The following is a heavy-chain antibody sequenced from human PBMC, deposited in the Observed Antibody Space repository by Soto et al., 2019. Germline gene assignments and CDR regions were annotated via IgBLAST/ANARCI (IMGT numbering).Heavy chain of an antibody. CDR2: IKQDGSEK. D-gene: IGHD5-12*01. CDR3: RATGAFDI. V-gene: IGHV3-7*01. CDR1: GFTFSSYW. Sequence: GGSLRLSCAASGFTFSSYWMSWVRQAPGKGLGWVANIKQDGSEKYYVDSVEGRITITKDNAKTSLYLQMNILRAEDAAEYYCRATGAFDIWGQGTMVTVSS. J-gene: IGHJ3*02.